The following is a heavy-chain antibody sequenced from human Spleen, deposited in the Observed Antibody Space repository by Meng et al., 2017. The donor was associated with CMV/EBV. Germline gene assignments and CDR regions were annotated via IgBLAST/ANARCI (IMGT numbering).Heavy chain of an antibody. Sequence: GESLKISCAASGFMFSSYGMHWVRQAPGKGLEWVAFIRYDGKNEYYADSVKGRFTISRDNSKNSLYLQMNSLRAEDTAVYYCARPVIIGSLRSKWVDPWGQGTPVTVSS. CDR1: GFMFSSYG. CDR2: IRYDGKNE. V-gene: IGHV3-30*02. CDR3: ARPVIIGSLRSKWVDP. D-gene: IGHD3-10*01. J-gene: IGHJ5*02.